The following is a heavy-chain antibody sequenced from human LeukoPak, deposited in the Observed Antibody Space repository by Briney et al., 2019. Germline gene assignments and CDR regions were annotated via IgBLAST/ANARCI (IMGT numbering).Heavy chain of an antibody. D-gene: IGHD2-8*02. CDR1: GDSISSYY. CDR3: ARARFYSTGVDY. CDR2: IYNSRST. V-gene: IGHV4-59*01. Sequence: SETLSPTCTVSGDSISSYYWSWIRQPPGKGLEWIGYIYNSRSTNYNPSLKSRVTISADTSKNQFSLKLSSMTAADTAVYYCARARFYSTGVDYWGQGTLVTVSS. J-gene: IGHJ4*02.